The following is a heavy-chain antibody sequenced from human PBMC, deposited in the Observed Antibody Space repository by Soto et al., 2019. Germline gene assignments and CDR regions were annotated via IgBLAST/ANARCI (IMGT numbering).Heavy chain of an antibody. J-gene: IGHJ6*02. Sequence: XGTLSLTCTVSGGSISSHYWSWIRQPPGKGLEWIGYIYYSGFTDYNPSLKSRVTISEDTSKNQFSLRLSSVTAADTAVYYCARDLGYCSGGSCRTYYYGMDVWGQGTTVTVSS. CDR1: GGSISSHY. CDR3: ARDLGYCSGGSCRTYYYGMDV. D-gene: IGHD2-15*01. CDR2: IYYSGFT. V-gene: IGHV4-59*11.